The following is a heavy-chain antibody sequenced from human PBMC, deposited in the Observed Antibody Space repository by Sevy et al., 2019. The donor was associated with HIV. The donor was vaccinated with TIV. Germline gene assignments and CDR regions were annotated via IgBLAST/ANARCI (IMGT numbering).Heavy chain of an antibody. CDR3: AKDMSGYSSSWYISNAFDI. Sequence: GGSLRLSCAASGFTFDDYTMHWVRQAPGKGLEWVSLISWDGGSTYYADSVKGRFTISRDNSKNSLYLKMNSLRTEDTALYYCAKDMSGYSSSWYISNAFDIWGQGTMVTVSS. CDR2: ISWDGGST. V-gene: IGHV3-43*01. D-gene: IGHD6-13*01. J-gene: IGHJ3*02. CDR1: GFTFDDYT.